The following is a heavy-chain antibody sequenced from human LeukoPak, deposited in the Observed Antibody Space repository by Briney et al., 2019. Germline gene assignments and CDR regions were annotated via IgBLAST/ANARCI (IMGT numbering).Heavy chain of an antibody. CDR2: ISGSGGNT. Sequence: GGSLRLSCAASGFTFSSYAMSWVRQAPGRGLEWVSAISGSGGNTYYADSVKGRFTISRDNSKNTLYLQMNGLRAEDTAVYYCAKDSSVLFRSGYDYWGQGTLVTVSS. CDR1: GFTFSSYA. D-gene: IGHD3-3*01. J-gene: IGHJ4*02. CDR3: AKDSSVLFRSGYDY. V-gene: IGHV3-23*01.